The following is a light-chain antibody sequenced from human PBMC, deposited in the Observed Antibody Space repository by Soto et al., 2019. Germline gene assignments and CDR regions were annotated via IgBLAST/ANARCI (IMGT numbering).Light chain of an antibody. V-gene: IGKV3-15*01. CDR1: QSISDT. J-gene: IGKJ1*01. Sequence: ETVMTQSPATLSVSPGLRATLSCRASQSISDTLAWYQQKPGQAPRLLIHGASTRATGFPARFSGSGSGTDFTLTISSLQSEDIAIYYCQRYNNWPWTFGQGTKVEIK. CDR3: QRYNNWPWT. CDR2: GAS.